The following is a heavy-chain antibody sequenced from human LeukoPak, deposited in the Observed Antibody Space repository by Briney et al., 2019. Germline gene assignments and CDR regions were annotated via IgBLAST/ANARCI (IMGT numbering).Heavy chain of an antibody. CDR1: GYMFNSFS. V-gene: IGHV1-46*02. CDR3: AREGLQQLALF. D-gene: IGHD3-16*01. Sequence: ASVKVSCKTSGYMFNSFSMHWVRQAPGQGPEWMGIINPSGGGTTYAQRFQGRVTMTTDTSTRTMYMELSSLTSEDTAVYYCAREGLQQLALFWGQGTLVGVSS. CDR2: INPSGGGT. J-gene: IGHJ4*02.